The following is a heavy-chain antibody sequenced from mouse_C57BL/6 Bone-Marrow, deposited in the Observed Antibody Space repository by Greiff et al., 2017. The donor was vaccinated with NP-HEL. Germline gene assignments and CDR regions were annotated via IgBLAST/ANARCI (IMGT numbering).Heavy chain of an antibody. Sequence: QVQLQQSGPELVKPGASVKISCKASGYTFTDYYINWVKQRPGQGLEWIGWLYPASGNTKYNEKFKGKATLTVDTSSSTAYMQLSSLTSEDSAVYFCARGLLRTDYWGQGTTLTVSS. J-gene: IGHJ2*01. D-gene: IGHD1-1*01. CDR3: ARGLLRTDY. CDR1: GYTFTDYY. CDR2: LYPASGNT. V-gene: IGHV1-84*01.